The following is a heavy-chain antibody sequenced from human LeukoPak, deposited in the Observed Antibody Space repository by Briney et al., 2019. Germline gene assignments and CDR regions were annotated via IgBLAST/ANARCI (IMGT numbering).Heavy chain of an antibody. D-gene: IGHD2-2*02. Sequence: GGSLRLSCAASGFTFSIYAMNWVRQAPGKGLEWVSAISFSGGSTYYADSGKGRFTISRDNSKNTLYLQMNSLRVEDTAVYYCAKSQPAAISWFDPWGQGTLVTVSS. CDR3: AKSQPAAISWFDP. J-gene: IGHJ5*02. V-gene: IGHV3-23*01. CDR2: ISFSGGST. CDR1: GFTFSIYA.